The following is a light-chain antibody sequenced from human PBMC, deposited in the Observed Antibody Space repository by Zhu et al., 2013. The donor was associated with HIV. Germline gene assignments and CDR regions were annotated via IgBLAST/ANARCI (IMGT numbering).Light chain of an antibody. CDR2: DDN. CDR3: ATWDDRLNGLV. V-gene: IGLV1-51*01. Sequence: QSVLTQPPSVSAAPGQKVTISCSGSTSNIGNNYVSWYQQFPGTAPKLLIYDDNKRPSGIPGRFSGSKSGTSATLAITGLQTEDEADYYCATWDDRLNGLVFGGGTKLTVL. CDR1: TSNIGNNY. J-gene: IGLJ2*01.